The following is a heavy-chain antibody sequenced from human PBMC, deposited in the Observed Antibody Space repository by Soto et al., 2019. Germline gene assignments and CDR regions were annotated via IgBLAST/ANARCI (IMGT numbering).Heavy chain of an antibody. Sequence: QVQLQESGPGLVKPSQTLSLTCTVSGGSISSGGYYWSWIRQHPGKGLEWIGYIYYSGSTYYDPSLKSRVTISVDTSKNQFSLKLSSVTAADTVVYYCASSHCSSTSCYFGSSWFDPWGQGTLVTVSS. CDR2: IYYSGST. V-gene: IGHV4-31*03. J-gene: IGHJ5*02. CDR1: GGSISSGGYY. CDR3: ASSHCSSTSCYFGSSWFDP. D-gene: IGHD2-2*01.